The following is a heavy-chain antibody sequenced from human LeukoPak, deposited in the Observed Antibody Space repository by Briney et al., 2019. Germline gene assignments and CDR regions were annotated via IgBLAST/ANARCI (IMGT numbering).Heavy chain of an antibody. CDR1: GDSVSSNSAA. V-gene: IGHV6-1*01. D-gene: IGHD5-18*01. CDR3: ARGTWIQLWLIYYYYYMDV. J-gene: IGHJ6*03. Sequence: SQTLSLTCAISGDSVSSNSAAWNWIRQSPSRGLEWLGRTYYRSKWYNDYAVSVKSRITVNPDTSKNQFSLQLNSVTPEDTAVYYCARGTWIQLWLIYYYYYMDVWGKGTTVTVSS. CDR2: TYYRSKWYN.